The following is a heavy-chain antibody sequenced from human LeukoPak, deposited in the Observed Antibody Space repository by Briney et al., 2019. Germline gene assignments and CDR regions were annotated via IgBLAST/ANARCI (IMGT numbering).Heavy chain of an antibody. Sequence: SETLSLTCTVSGGSISSSSYYWAWIRQPLGKGLEWIGSIYYSGSTYYNPSLKSRVTISVDTSKNQFSLKLSSVTAADTAVYYCARGNSSPFDYWGQGTLLTVSS. V-gene: IGHV4-39*01. CDR3: ARGNSSPFDY. CDR1: GGSISSSSYY. D-gene: IGHD6-13*01. CDR2: IYYSGST. J-gene: IGHJ4*02.